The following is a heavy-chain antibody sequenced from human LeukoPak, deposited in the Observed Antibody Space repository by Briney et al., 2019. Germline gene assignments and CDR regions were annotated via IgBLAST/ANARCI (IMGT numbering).Heavy chain of an antibody. D-gene: IGHD6-19*01. CDR2: ITGGSDST. Sequence: PGASLRLSCAASGFTFGSYVMSWVRQAPGKGLEWVSAITGGSDSTYNADSLKGRFTISRDNSKNTLYLQMNTLRAEDTAVYYCAKGSGPSWPYYFDYWGQGTLVTVSS. V-gene: IGHV3-23*01. J-gene: IGHJ4*02. CDR3: AKGSGPSWPYYFDY. CDR1: GFTFGSYV.